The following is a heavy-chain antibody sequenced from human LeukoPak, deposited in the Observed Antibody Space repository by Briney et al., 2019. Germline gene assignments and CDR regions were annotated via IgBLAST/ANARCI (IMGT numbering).Heavy chain of an antibody. CDR1: GGSISSYY. CDR2: IYYSGST. CDR3: ARRSTYYDFWSGYYTDQNWFDP. V-gene: IGHV4-59*08. Sequence: SETLSLTCTVSGGSISSYYWSWIRQPPGKGLEWIGYIYYSGSTNYNPPLKSRVTISVDTSKNQFSLKLSSVTAADTAVYYCARRSTYYDFWSGYYTDQNWFDPWGQGTLVTVSS. D-gene: IGHD3-3*01. J-gene: IGHJ5*02.